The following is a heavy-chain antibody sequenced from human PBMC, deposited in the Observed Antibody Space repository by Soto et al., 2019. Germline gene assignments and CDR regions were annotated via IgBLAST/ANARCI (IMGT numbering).Heavy chain of an antibody. D-gene: IGHD4-17*01. CDR3: ARMTTVKGAPFVY. J-gene: IGHJ4*02. Sequence: PSETLSLTCTVSGGSISSGDYYWSWIRQPPGKGLERIGYIYYSGSTYQNPSLKSRVTISVDTSKNQFSLKLSSVTAADTAVYYCARMTTVKGAPFVYWGQGTLVTVSS. CDR1: GGSISSGDYY. CDR2: IYYSGST. V-gene: IGHV4-30-4*01.